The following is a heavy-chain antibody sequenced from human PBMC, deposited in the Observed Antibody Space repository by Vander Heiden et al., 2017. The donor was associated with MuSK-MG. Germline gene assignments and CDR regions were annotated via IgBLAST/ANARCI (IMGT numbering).Heavy chain of an antibody. V-gene: IGHV4-38-2*02. CDR2: IYHSGST. Sequence: QVQLQESGPGLVKPSETLSLTCTVSGYSISRGYYWGWIRQPPGKGRELIGGIYHSGSTYYNPSLKSRVTISVDTSKNQFSLKLSSVTAAETAVYYCAVEGINWLPSYYYYYGMDVWGQGTTVTVYS. J-gene: IGHJ6*02. D-gene: IGHD3-9*01. CDR1: GYSISRGYY. CDR3: AVEGINWLPSYYYYYGMDV.